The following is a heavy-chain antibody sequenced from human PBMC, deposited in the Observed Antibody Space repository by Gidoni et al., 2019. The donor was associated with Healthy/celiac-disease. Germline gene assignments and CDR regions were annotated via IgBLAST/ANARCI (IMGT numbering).Heavy chain of an antibody. V-gene: IGHV3-7*01. D-gene: IGHD3-10*01. CDR2: IKQAGSEK. Sequence: EVQLVESGGGLVQPGGSLRLSCAASGFTFSSYWRSWVRQSPGKGLERVANIKQAGSEKYYVDSVNGRFTISRDNAKNSLYLQMNSLRAEDTAVYYCAGSLWFVDLVVNPYSYGMDVWGQGTTVTVSS. J-gene: IGHJ6*02. CDR1: GFTFSSYW. CDR3: AGSLWFVDLVVNPYSYGMDV.